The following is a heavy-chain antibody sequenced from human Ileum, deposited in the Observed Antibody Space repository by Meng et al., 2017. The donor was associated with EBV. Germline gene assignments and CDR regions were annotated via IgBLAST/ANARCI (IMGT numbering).Heavy chain of an antibody. D-gene: IGHD2/OR15-2a*01. CDR3: AGKREYVNAWPFDY. CDR1: GGSISSLNW. V-gene: IGHV4-4*02. Sequence: QVPLQESGPGLGEPSGTLSLTCAVSGGSISSLNWWTWVRQPPGKGLEWIGEIFHSGITNYHPSLKSRVTISVDKSKSQFSLKLSSVTAADTAVYYCAGKREYVNAWPFDYWGQGTLVTVSS. J-gene: IGHJ4*02. CDR2: IFHSGIT.